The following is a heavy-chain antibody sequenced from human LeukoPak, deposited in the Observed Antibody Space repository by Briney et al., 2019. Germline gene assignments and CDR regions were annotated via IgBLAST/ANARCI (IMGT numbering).Heavy chain of an antibody. CDR1: GYIITNYW. D-gene: IGHD3-9*01. CDR3: ARPSHYDILTGYWYYDY. CDR2: IHPFDSDT. V-gene: IGHV5-51*01. Sequence: GESLKISCKGSGYIITNYWIGWVRQMPGKGLEWMGIIHPFDSDTRYSPSFQGHVTISVDKSISTAYLQWSSLKASDTAIYYCARPSHYDILTGYWYYDYWGQGTLVTVSS. J-gene: IGHJ4*02.